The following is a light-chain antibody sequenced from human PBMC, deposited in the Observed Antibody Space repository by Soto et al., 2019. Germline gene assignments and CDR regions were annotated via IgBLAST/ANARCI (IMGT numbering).Light chain of an antibody. CDR2: GAS. CDR1: QSVRTN. V-gene: IGKV3-15*01. Sequence: EIVLTQSPATLSVSPGERATLSCRASQSVRTNLAWYQQEPGQAPRLLIYGASTRATGIPARFSGSGSGTEFTLTISSLQSEDFAVYYCQQYHNWPPLTFGGGTKVDIK. CDR3: QQYHNWPPLT. J-gene: IGKJ4*01.